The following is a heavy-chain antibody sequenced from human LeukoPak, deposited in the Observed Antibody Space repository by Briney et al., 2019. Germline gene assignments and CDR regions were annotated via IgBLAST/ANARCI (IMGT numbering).Heavy chain of an antibody. Sequence: PSETLSLTCTVSGGSISSGDYYWSWIRQPPGKGLEWIGYIYYSGSTYYNPSLKSRVTISVDTSKNQFSLKLSSVTAADTAVYYCARGLAARHYWYFDLWGRGTLVTVSS. CDR3: ARGLAARHYWYFDL. J-gene: IGHJ2*01. D-gene: IGHD6-6*01. V-gene: IGHV4-30-4*08. CDR2: IYYSGST. CDR1: GGSISSGDYY.